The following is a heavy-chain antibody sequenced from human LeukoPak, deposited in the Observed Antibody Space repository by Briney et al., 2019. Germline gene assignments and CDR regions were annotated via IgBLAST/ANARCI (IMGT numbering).Heavy chain of an antibody. V-gene: IGHV4-34*01. CDR3: ARVRYDYVWGVPVRDAFDI. CDR1: GITLSDFW. CDR2: INHSGST. Sequence: GSLRLSCAASGITLSDFWFSWVRQAPGKGLEWIGEINHSGSTNYNPSLKSRVTISVDTSKNQSSLKLSSVTAADTAVYYCARVRYDYVWGVPVRDAFDIWGQGTMVTVSP. D-gene: IGHD3-16*01. J-gene: IGHJ3*02.